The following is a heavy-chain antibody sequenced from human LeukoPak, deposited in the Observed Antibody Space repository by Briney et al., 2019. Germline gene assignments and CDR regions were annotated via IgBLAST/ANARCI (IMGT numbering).Heavy chain of an antibody. V-gene: IGHV3-21*01. Sequence: GGSLRLSCSASGFTFRSYSMNWVRQTPRKGLEWVSSISDNSNYIYYADSVKGRFTISRDNAKNSLYLQMNSLRVEDTAVYYCARDQGDFWGQGTLVTVSS. CDR3: ARDQGDF. CDR2: ISDNSNYI. CDR1: GFTFRSYS. J-gene: IGHJ4*02.